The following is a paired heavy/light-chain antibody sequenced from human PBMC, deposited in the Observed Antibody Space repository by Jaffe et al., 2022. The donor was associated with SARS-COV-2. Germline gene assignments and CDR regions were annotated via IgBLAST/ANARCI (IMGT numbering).Heavy chain of an antibody. CDR3: AKYTASGEAYDV. J-gene: IGHJ4*02. Sequence: QMQLVQSGSELKKPGASVKVSCKGSGYTFSKYSMHWVRQAPGQGLEWLGWMNTDTGHPTIAQGFTGRVVFSLDTSVNTAYLQINSLKTEDTAIYYCAKYTASGEAYDVWGQGTLVTVSS. CDR1: GYTFSKYS. CDR2: MNTDTGHP. D-gene: IGHD6-13*01. V-gene: IGHV7-4-1*02.
Light chain of an antibody. Sequence: DIQMTQSPPSLSPSVGDRITITCRATQSIDTNLNWYQAKPGKAPKLLISAALSVESGVPSRFSGSGSGTAFTLTISNLQPEDFATYFCQQTYSVPWTFGQGTKVE. CDR1: QSIDTN. V-gene: IGKV1-39*01. CDR2: AAL. CDR3: QQTYSVPWT. J-gene: IGKJ1*01.